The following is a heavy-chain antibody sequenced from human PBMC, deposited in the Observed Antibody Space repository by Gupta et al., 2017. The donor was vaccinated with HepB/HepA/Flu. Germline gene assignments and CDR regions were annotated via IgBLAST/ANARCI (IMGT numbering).Heavy chain of an antibody. J-gene: IGHJ4*02. CDR3: AKVCYDSSGYYYEGLVDY. CDR1: GFTFSSYA. D-gene: IGHD3-22*01. CDR2: ISGSGGST. Sequence: EVQLLESGGGLVQPGGSLRLSCAASGFTFSSYAMSWVRQAPGKGLEWVSAISGSGGSTYYADSVKGRFTISRDNSKNTLYLQMNSLRAEDTAVYYCAKVCYDSSGYYYEGLVDYWGQGTLVTVSS. V-gene: IGHV3-23*01.